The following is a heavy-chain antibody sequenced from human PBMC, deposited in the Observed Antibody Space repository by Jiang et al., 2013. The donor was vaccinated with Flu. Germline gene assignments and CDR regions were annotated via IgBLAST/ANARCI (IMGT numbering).Heavy chain of an antibody. Sequence: LLKPSETLSLTCAVYGGSFSGYYWSWIRQPPGKGLEWIGEINHSGSTNYNPSLKSRVTISVDTSKNQFSLKLSSVTAADTAVYYCARVGSNRLQKKKGGYYYYGMDVWGKGTTVTVSS. V-gene: IGHV4-34*01. CDR1: GGSFSGYY. D-gene: IGHD4-11*01. CDR2: INHSGST. J-gene: IGHJ6*04. CDR3: ARVGSNRLQKKKGGYYYYGMDV.